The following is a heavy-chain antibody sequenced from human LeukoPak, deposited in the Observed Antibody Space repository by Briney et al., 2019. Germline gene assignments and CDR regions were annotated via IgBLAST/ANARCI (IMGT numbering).Heavy chain of an antibody. Sequence: GGSLRLSCAASGFTFSSYWMHWVRQAPGKGLVWVSRINSDGTSTNYADFVKGRFTISRDIAKNTVYLQMNSLRDDDTAVYYCATEGPLPGGHDYWGQGTLVTVSS. V-gene: IGHV3-74*01. J-gene: IGHJ4*02. CDR1: GFTFSSYW. D-gene: IGHD2-15*01. CDR2: INSDGTST. CDR3: ATEGPLPGGHDY.